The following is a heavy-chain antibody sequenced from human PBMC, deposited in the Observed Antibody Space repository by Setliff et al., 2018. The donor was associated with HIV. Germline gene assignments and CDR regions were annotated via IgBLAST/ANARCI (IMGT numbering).Heavy chain of an antibody. V-gene: IGHV4-61*09. CDR2: IYASGST. Sequence: PSETLSLTCTVSGGSINSGSYYWNWIRQPAGKGLEWIGHIYASGSTNYNPSLKSRVTMSVDTSKNQFALRLSSVTAADTAVYYCARGGYYYYFGVDVWGQGTTVTVSS. CDR1: GGSINSGSYY. CDR3: ARGGYYYYFGVDV. J-gene: IGHJ6*02. D-gene: IGHD3-16*01.